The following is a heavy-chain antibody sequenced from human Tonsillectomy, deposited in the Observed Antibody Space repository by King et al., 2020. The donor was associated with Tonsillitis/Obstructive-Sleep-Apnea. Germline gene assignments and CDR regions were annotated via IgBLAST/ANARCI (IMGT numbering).Heavy chain of an antibody. CDR2: IPYDGSHK. CDR1: GFTFSSYA. V-gene: IGHV3-30*04. Sequence: VQLVESGGGVVQPGRSLRLSCAASGFTFSSYAMHWVRQAPGKGLEWVALIPYDGSHKYYADSVKGRFTISRDNSKNTLSLQMNSLRPDDTAVYDCARGTRGYSGYEGNMGVWGKGTTVTVDS. J-gene: IGHJ6*01. D-gene: IGHD5-12*01. CDR3: ARGTRGYSGYEGNMGV.